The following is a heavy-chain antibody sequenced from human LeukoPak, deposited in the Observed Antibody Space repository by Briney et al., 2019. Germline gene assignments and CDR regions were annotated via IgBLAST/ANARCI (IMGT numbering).Heavy chain of an antibody. CDR2: IYYSGST. J-gene: IGHJ4*02. D-gene: IGHD4-17*01. CDR3: ASHALRSFDY. Sequence: SETLSLTCTVSGGSISSSSYYWGWIRQPPGEGLEWIGSIYYSGSTYYNPSLKSRVTISVDTSKNQFSLKLSSVTAADTAVYYCASHALRSFDYWGQGTLVTVSS. V-gene: IGHV4-39*01. CDR1: GGSISSSSYY.